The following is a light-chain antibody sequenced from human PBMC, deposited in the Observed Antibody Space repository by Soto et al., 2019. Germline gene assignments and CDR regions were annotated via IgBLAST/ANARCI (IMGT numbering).Light chain of an antibody. V-gene: IGKV1-13*02. Sequence: AIQLTQSPSSLSASVGDRITITCQASQAIGSALAWYQQKVGKAPELLIHDASSLQSGVPSRFSGSGSGTDFTLTISSLQPEDFATYYCQQFNTYLFTFGPGTKVDIK. CDR2: DAS. CDR1: QAIGSA. CDR3: QQFNTYLFT. J-gene: IGKJ3*01.